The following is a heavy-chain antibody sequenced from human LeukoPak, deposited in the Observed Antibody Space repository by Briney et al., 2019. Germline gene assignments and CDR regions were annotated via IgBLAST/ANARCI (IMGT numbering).Heavy chain of an antibody. CDR1: GFTFGDYA. CDR3: AKNVVGTTD. V-gene: IGHV3-23*01. CDR2: INNSGDNT. D-gene: IGHD1-26*01. Sequence: GGSLRLSCTASGFTFGDYAMSWVRQAPGRGLEWVSGINNSGDNTYYADSVKGRFTISRDNSKNTLFLQMSSLRAEDTAVYYCAKNVVGTTDWGQGTLVTVSS. J-gene: IGHJ1*01.